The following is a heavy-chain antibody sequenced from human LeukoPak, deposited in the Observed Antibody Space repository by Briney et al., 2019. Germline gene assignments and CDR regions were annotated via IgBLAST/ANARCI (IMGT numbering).Heavy chain of an antibody. Sequence: SETLSLTCAVYGGSFSGYYWTWIRQSPEKGLEWIGEINHSGSTNYNPSLKSRVTISVDTSKNQFSLKLSSVTAADTAVYFCARGGPRRDGYNAFDYWGQGTLVTVSS. CDR3: ARGGPRRDGYNAFDY. CDR1: GGSFSGYY. D-gene: IGHD5-24*01. CDR2: INHSGST. J-gene: IGHJ4*02. V-gene: IGHV4-34*01.